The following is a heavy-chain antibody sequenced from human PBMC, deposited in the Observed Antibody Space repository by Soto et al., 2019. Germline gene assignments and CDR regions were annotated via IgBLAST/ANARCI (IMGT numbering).Heavy chain of an antibody. J-gene: IGHJ5*02. Sequence: SETLSLTCTVSGASIIGFYCIFIRNSAGKGLEWIGRIYATGTTDYNPSLKSRVMMSVDTSKKQFSLKLRSVTAADTAVYYCVRDGTKTLRDWFDPWGQGISVTVSS. CDR2: IYATGTT. D-gene: IGHD1-1*01. CDR3: VRDGTKTLRDWFDP. V-gene: IGHV4-4*07. CDR1: GASIIGFY.